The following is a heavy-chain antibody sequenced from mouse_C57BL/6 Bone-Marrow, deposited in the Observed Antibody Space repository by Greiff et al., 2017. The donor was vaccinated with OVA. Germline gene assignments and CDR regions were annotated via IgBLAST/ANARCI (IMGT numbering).Heavy chain of an antibody. CDR2: ISSGGDYI. CDR3: TRDSFITTVVASGYYAMDY. Sequence: EVKVEESGEGLVKPGGSLKLSCAASGFTFSSYAMSWVRQTPEKRLEWVAYISSGGDYIYYADTVKGRFTISRDNARNTLYLQMSSLKSEDTAMYYCTRDSFITTVVASGYYAMDYWGQGTSVTVSS. D-gene: IGHD1-1*01. V-gene: IGHV5-9-1*02. CDR1: GFTFSSYA. J-gene: IGHJ4*01.